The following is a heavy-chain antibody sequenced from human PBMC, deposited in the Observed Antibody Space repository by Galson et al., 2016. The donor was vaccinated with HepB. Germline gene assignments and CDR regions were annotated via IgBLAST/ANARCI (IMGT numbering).Heavy chain of an antibody. Sequence: ETLSLTCTVSGGSISSSNYFWGWIRQPPGKGLEWIGNFYNSGSTSYNPSLQSRVTISVDTSKNQFSLRLSSVTAGDTAVYFCASHCGGDCYNNLADAFDIWGRGTMATVSS. CDR1: GGSISSSNYF. CDR3: ASHCGGDCYNNLADAFDI. D-gene: IGHD2-21*01. J-gene: IGHJ3*02. V-gene: IGHV4-39*01. CDR2: FYNSGST.